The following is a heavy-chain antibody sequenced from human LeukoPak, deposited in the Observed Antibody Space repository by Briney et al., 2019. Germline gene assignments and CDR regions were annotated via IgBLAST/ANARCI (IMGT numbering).Heavy chain of an antibody. V-gene: IGHV1-46*01. D-gene: IGHD2-2*01. CDR2: INPSGGST. Sequence: GASVKVSCKASGYTFTSYYMHWVRQAPGQGLEWMGIINPSGGSTSYAQKFQGRVTMTRDMSTSTVYMKLSSLRSEDTAVYYCARERYCSSTSCPPYYMDVWGKGTTVTVSS. CDR3: ARERYCSSTSCPPYYMDV. CDR1: GYTFTSYY. J-gene: IGHJ6*03.